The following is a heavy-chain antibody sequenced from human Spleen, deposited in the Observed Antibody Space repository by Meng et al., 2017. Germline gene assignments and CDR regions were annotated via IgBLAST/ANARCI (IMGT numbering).Heavy chain of an antibody. CDR2: INHSGST. J-gene: IGHJ5*02. D-gene: IGHD2-21*02. V-gene: IGHV4-34*01. Sequence: QVQLKQWGAGLLSPSGTLARTCAGYGGSFSGCYWGWVRQSPGKGLGWIGEINHSGSTNYNPYLKSRVTISVATSENQFFLNLSSVTAADTAIYYCARWGVTRSEGWFDPWGQGTLVTVSS. CDR1: GGSFSGCY. CDR3: ARWGVTRSEGWFDP.